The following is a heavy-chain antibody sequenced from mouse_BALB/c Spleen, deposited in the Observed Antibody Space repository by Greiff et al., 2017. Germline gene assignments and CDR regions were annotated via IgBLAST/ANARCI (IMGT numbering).Heavy chain of an antibody. CDR1: GFTFSSYT. V-gene: IGHV5-12-2*01. J-gene: IGHJ4*01. CDR3: ARHEGTTVYYYAMDY. D-gene: IGHD1-1*01. CDR2: ISNGGGST. Sequence: EVQLVESGGGLVQPGGSLKLSCAASGFTFSSYTMSWVRQTPEKRLEWVAYISNGGGSTYYPDTVKGRFTISRDNAKNTLYLQMSSLKSEDTAMYYCARHEGTTVYYYAMDYWGQGTSVTVSS.